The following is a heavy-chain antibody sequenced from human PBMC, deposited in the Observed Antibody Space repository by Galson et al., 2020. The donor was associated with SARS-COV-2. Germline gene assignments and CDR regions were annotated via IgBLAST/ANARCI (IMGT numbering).Heavy chain of an antibody. CDR1: GFTFSSYA. D-gene: IGHD1-26*01. V-gene: IGHV3-30*04. J-gene: IGHJ4*02. CDR2: ISYDGSNK. Sequence: GGSLRLSCAASGFTFSSYAMHWVRQAPGKGPERVAVISYDGSNKYYAASVKGRFTISRDNSKNTLYLQMNSLRAEDTAVYYCANELRGSHDYWGQGTLVTVSS. CDR3: ANELRGSHDY.